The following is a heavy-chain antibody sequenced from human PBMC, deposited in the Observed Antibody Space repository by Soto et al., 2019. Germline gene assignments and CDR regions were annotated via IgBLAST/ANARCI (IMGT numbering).Heavy chain of an antibody. V-gene: IGHV1-2*04. CDR2: INPNSGTT. CDR3: ARVPRVVYYVIDF. J-gene: IGHJ6*02. CDR1: GYTCTDYY. Sequence: QVQLVQYGGEVKKPGASVKVSCKASGYTCTDYYMHWVRQAPGHRLEWMGWINPNSGTTNYPQKFQGCVTMTRDTFITTVYSQVSRLKSGDTAVYYCARVPRVVYYVIDFWGQGPRVTVSS.